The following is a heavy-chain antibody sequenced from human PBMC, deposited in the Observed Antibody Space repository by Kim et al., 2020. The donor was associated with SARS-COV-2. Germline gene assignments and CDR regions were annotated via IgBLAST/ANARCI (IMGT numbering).Heavy chain of an antibody. J-gene: IGHJ6*02. CDR3: ARGGDSDSGYYYYYGMDV. Sequence: QGRVTMTRDTSTSTVYMELSSLRSEDTAVYYCARGGDSDSGYYYYYGMDVWGQGTMVTVSS. V-gene: IGHV1-46*01. D-gene: IGHD3-9*01.